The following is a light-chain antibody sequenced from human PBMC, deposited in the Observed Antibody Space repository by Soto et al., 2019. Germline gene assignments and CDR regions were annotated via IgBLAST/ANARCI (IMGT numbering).Light chain of an antibody. CDR2: GTS. V-gene: IGKV3-20*01. CDR3: QQYNSSPPMYT. CDR1: QSVTSSY. J-gene: IGKJ2*01. Sequence: EIVLTQSPVTLSLSPGDRATLSCRTSQSVTSSYLAWYQQRPGQAPRLLIYGTSSRATGIPDRFSGSGSGTDFTLTISRLEPEDLAVYYCQQYNSSPPMYTFGQGTKLEIK.